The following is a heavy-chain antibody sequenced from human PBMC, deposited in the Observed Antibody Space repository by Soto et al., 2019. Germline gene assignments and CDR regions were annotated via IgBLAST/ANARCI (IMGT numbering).Heavy chain of an antibody. V-gene: IGHV3-23*01. CDR2: ISGSGATA. D-gene: IGHD2-2*01. CDR3: AKDFWGLALPAYHFDY. J-gene: IGHJ4*02. Sequence: PVGSLRLSCAASGFTFSTYAMSWVRQAPGKGLEWVSSISGSGATAFHADSVNRRFSISRDNSKDTLYLQMNSLRAEDTAMYYCAKDFWGLALPAYHFDYWGQGALVTVSS. CDR1: GFTFSTYA.